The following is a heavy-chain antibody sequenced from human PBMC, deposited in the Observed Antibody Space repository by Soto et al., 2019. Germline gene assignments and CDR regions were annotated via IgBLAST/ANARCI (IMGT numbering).Heavy chain of an antibody. CDR2: IYYSGST. CDR1: GGSISSSSYY. V-gene: IGHV4-39*01. CDR3: ARHVEEDGNWFDP. Sequence: PSETLSLTCTVSGGSISSSSYYWGWIRQPPGKGLEWIGSIYYSGSTYYNPSLKSRVTISVDTSKNQFSLKLSSVTAADTAVYYCARHVEEDGNWFDPWGQGTLVTVSS. J-gene: IGHJ5*02.